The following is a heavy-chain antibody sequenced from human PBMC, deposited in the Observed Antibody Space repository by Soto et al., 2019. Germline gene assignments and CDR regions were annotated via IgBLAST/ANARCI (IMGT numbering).Heavy chain of an antibody. CDR3: AKKSSPGPWFGECDFDY. D-gene: IGHD3-10*01. Sequence: GGSLRLSCAASGFTFSSYAMSWVRQAPGKGLEWVSAISGSGGSTYYADSVKGRFTISRDNSKNTLYLQMNSLRAEDTAVYYCAKKSSPGPWFGECDFDYWGQGTLVTVSS. CDR2: ISGSGGST. V-gene: IGHV3-23*01. CDR1: GFTFSSYA. J-gene: IGHJ4*02.